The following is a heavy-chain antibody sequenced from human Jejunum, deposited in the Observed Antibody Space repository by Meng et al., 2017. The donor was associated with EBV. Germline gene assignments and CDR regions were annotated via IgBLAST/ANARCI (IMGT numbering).Heavy chain of an antibody. D-gene: IGHD3-22*01. J-gene: IGHJ4*02. CDR1: GGSGSTANYC. CDR2: IYYSGNT. Sequence: VQLQSAGPGLVYAADTASLTSVCCGGSGSTANYCGSWLRPSPGKGLECIGYIYYSGNTNYNPSLKSRATITVDTSKNQFSLKLSSVTAADTAVYYGARVVDYYERSGYPDFWGQGTLVTVSS. V-gene: IGHV4-61*01. CDR3: ARVVDYYERSGYPDF.